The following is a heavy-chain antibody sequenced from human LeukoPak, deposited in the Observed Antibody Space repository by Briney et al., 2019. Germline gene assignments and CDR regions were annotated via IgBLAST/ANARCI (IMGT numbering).Heavy chain of an antibody. D-gene: IGHD1-26*01. CDR3: ARIVGAGDAFDI. Sequence: SQTLSLTCTVSGGSISSGDYYWSWIRQPPGKGLEWIGYIYYSGSTYYNPSLKRRVTISVDTSKNQFSLKLSTVTAADTAVYYCARIVGAGDAFDIWGQGTMVTVSS. CDR2: IYYSGST. CDR1: GGSISSGDYY. V-gene: IGHV4-30-4*08. J-gene: IGHJ3*02.